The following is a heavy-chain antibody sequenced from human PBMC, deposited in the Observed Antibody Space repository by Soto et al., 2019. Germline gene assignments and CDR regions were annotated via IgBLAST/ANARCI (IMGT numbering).Heavy chain of an antibody. J-gene: IGHJ4*02. CDR1: GFTFSSYA. Sequence: EVQLLESGGGLVQPGGSLRLSCAASGFTFSSYAMSWVRQAPGKGLEWVSAISGSGGSTYYADSVKGRFTISRDNSKNTLYLQMNSLRAEDTAVYYCAKDLLTYYFWSGYYPGTFDYWGQGTLVTVSS. CDR2: ISGSGGST. V-gene: IGHV3-23*01. CDR3: AKDLLTYYFWSGYYPGTFDY. D-gene: IGHD3-3*01.